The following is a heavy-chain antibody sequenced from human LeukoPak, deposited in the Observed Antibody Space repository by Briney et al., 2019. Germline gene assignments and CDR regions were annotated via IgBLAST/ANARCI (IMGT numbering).Heavy chain of an antibody. V-gene: IGHV3-66*02. Sequence: GGSLRLSCAASGFTFSSYWMSWVRQAPGKGLEWVSVIYSGGSTYYADSVRGRFTISRDNSKNTLYLQMNSLRAEDTAVYYCASSGYYYDGSGYYRFDYWGQGTLVTVSS. CDR1: GFTFSSYW. D-gene: IGHD3-22*01. CDR2: IYSGGST. CDR3: ASSGYYYDGSGYYRFDY. J-gene: IGHJ4*02.